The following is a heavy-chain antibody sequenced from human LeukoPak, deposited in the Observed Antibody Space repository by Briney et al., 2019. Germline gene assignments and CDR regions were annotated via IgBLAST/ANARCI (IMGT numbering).Heavy chain of an antibody. D-gene: IGHD2-21*01. Sequence: GGSLRLSCAASGFTFSSYGMSWVRQAPGKGLEWVSAITGDGGGTNYVDSVKGRFTISRDNSKNTLFLQMSSLRAENTALYYCAKEEHIDGRFVTLDYWGQGALVTVSS. J-gene: IGHJ4*02. CDR2: ITGDGGGT. V-gene: IGHV3-23*01. CDR3: AKEEHIDGRFVTLDY. CDR1: GFTFSSYG.